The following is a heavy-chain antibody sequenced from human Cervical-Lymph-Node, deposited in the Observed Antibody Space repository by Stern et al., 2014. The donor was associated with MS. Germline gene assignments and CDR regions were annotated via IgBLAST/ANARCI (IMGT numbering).Heavy chain of an antibody. V-gene: IGHV1-69*01. J-gene: IGHJ4*02. Sequence: VQLGESGAEVKKPGSSVKVSCKASGGTFSTYGISWVRQAPGQGLEWMGGIIPIFGTANYAQKFQGRVTITADESTSTAYMELSSLRSEDTAVYYCAREFNYDISGYSFYYWGQGTLVTVSS. CDR2: IIPIFGTA. CDR3: AREFNYDISGYSFYY. D-gene: IGHD3-22*01. CDR1: GGTFSTYG.